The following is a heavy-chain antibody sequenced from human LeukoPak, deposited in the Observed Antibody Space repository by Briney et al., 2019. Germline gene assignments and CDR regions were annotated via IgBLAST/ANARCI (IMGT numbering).Heavy chain of an antibody. D-gene: IGHD5-24*01. CDR2: ISWNSGSI. CDR3: AEDMGSDGYNSFDY. J-gene: IGHJ4*02. V-gene: IGHV3-9*01. Sequence: GGSLRLSCAASGFTFDDYAMHWVRQAPGKGLEWVSGISWNSGSIGYADSVKGRFTISRDNAKNSLYLQMNSLRAEDTALYYCAEDMGSDGYNSFDYWGQGTLVTVSS. CDR1: GFTFDDYA.